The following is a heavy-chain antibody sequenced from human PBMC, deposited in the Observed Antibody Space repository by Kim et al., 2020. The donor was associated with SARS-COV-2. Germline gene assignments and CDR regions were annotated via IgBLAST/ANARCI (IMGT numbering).Heavy chain of an antibody. CDR3: ARDWAATANWEFDY. D-gene: IGHD6-25*01. Sequence: QKFQGRVTMTRDTSTSTAYMELNRLMSDDTAVYYCARDWAATANWEFDYWGQGTQVTVSS. J-gene: IGHJ4*02. V-gene: IGHV1-2*02.